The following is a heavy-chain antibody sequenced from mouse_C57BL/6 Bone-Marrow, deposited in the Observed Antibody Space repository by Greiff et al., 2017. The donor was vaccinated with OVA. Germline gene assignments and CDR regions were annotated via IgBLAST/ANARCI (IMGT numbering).Heavy chain of an antibody. D-gene: IGHD1-1*01. CDR2: IYPRSGNT. J-gene: IGHJ3*01. V-gene: IGHV1-81*01. CDR1: GYTFTSYG. Sequence: QVQLQQSGAELARPGASVKLSCKASGYTFTSYGISWVKQRTGQGLEWIGEIYPRSGNTYYNKKFKGKATLTADKSSSTAYMELRSLTSEDSAVYFCARDGHYYGSSFFAYWGQGTLVTVSA. CDR3: ARDGHYYGSSFFAY.